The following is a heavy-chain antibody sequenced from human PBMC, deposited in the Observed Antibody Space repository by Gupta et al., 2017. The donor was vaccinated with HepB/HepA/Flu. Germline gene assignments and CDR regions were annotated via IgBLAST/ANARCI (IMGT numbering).Heavy chain of an antibody. CDR1: GFTFSSYA. Sequence: EVQLLESGGGLVQPGGSLRLSCAASGFTFSSYAMSWVRQAPGKGREWVSDISGSGGSTDDADAVKGRFTISRDNSKKTLYLQMKRLRAEETAVYYCAKGAGNKYGMAVGGQGTTVTVSS. CDR2: ISGSGGST. CDR3: AKGAGNKYGMAV. V-gene: IGHV3-23*01. D-gene: IGHD3-10*01. J-gene: IGHJ6*02.